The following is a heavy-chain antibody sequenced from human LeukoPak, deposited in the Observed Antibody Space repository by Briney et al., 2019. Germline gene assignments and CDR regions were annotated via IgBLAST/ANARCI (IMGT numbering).Heavy chain of an antibody. V-gene: IGHV4-39*07. Sequence: SETLSLTCSVSGGSISLSYYYWGWIRQPPGKALEWIGSVYYSGTTSYNPSLKSRVTISVDMSKNHFSLRLSSVTAADTAMYYCARSLKIGPTFDPWGQGTLVTVSS. CDR2: VYYSGTT. D-gene: IGHD3-10*01. CDR3: ARSLKIGPTFDP. J-gene: IGHJ5*02. CDR1: GGSISLSYYY.